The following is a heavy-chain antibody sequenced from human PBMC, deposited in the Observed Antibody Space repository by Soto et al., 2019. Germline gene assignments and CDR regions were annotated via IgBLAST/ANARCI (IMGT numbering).Heavy chain of an antibody. J-gene: IGHJ4*02. V-gene: IGHV4-30-2*02. CDR3: ARRYGGNFDY. CDR1: GGSISSGGYS. Sequence: PSETLSLTCAVSGGSISSGGYSWRWIRQPPGKGLEWIGYMYHSGSTYYNPSLKSRVTISVDRSKNQFSLKLSSVTAADTAVYYCARRYGGNFDYWGQGTLVTVSS. CDR2: MYHSGST. D-gene: IGHD3-16*01.